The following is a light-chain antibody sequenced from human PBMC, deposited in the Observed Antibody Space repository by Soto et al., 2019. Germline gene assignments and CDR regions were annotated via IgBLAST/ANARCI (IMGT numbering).Light chain of an antibody. Sequence: DIQMTQSPSTLSASVGDRVTITCRASQSISSWLAWYQQKPGKAPKLLLYKTSSFDSGVPSRFSGSGSGTEFTLTISSLQPDDFATYYCQQYNAYPLTFGGGTKVEIK. CDR1: QSISSW. J-gene: IGKJ4*01. V-gene: IGKV1-5*03. CDR2: KTS. CDR3: QQYNAYPLT.